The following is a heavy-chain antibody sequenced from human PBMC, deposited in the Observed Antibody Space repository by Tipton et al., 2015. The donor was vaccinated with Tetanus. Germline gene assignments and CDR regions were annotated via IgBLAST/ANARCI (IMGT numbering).Heavy chain of an antibody. CDR2: IYYSGST. CDR3: ARVGNTMIGGQATHFDY. J-gene: IGHJ4*02. V-gene: IGHV4-39*07. D-gene: IGHD3-10*01. Sequence: LRLSCTVSGGSISSSSYYWGWIRQPPGKGLEWIGSIYYSGSTYYNPSLKSRVTISVDTSNNQFSLKLSSVTAADTAVYYCARVGNTMIGGQATHFDYWGPGALVTVSS. CDR1: GGSISSSSYY.